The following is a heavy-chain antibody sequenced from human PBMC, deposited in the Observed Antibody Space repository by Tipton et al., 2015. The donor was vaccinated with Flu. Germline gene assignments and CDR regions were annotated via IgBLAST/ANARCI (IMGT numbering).Heavy chain of an antibody. D-gene: IGHD4-23*01. Sequence: QSGAEVKKPGASVKVSCKASGYGFTSYSMHWVRQGPGQGLEWMGTINPRDGNTSPAQKFQGRVAMTRDTPTSTVYMELNSLRSEDTAMYYCAREGSAGGNFDSWGQGILVTVSS. CDR1: GYGFTSYS. V-gene: IGHV1-46*01. CDR3: AREGSAGGNFDS. J-gene: IGHJ5*01. CDR2: INPRDGNT.